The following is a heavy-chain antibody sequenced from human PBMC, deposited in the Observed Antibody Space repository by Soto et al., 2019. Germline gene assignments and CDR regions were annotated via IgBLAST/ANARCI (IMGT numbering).Heavy chain of an antibody. D-gene: IGHD5-12*01. J-gene: IGHJ4*02. CDR1: GGSISSGGCY. V-gene: IGHV4-61*08. CDR2: IYYSGST. CDR3: ARISPGGYTTFDH. Sequence: SETLSRTCTVSGGSISSGGCYGSSILQHPGKGLEYIGYIYYSGSTYYNPSLKSRVTISVDTSKNQFSLKLSSVTDADTAVYYCARISPGGYTTFDHWGQGTLVTVSS.